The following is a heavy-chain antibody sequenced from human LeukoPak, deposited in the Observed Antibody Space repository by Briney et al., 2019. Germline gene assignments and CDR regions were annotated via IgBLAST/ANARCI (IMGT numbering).Heavy chain of an antibody. CDR1: VFIFSNYA. CDR2: ISAGAGT. V-gene: IGHV3-23*01. D-gene: IGHD6-13*01. CDR3: AKEPKYSSSRYGDY. J-gene: IGHJ4*02. Sequence: GGSLRLSCAASVFIFSNYAMTWVRQAPGKGLEWVSGISAGAGTYYADSVTGRFTVSRDNSKNILYLQMNSLRAEDTAVYDCAKEPKYSSSRYGDYWGQGTLVTVSS.